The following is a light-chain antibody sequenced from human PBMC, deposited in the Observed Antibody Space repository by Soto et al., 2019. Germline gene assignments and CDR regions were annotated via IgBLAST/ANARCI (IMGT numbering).Light chain of an antibody. Sequence: QSVLTQPPSVSAAPGQKVTISCSGSSSNIANNYVCWYQQLSGTAPKLLIYDNDKRPSGIPDRFSGSKSGTSATLGITGLQTGGEADYYCGTWDSSLRAVVFGGGTKLTVL. CDR1: SSNIANNY. J-gene: IGLJ2*01. CDR2: DND. CDR3: GTWDSSLRAVV. V-gene: IGLV1-51*01.